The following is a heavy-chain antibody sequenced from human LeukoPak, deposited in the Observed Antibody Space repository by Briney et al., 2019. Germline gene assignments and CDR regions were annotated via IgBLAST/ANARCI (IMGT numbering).Heavy chain of an antibody. Sequence: GGSLRLSCAASGFTFSSYNMNWVRQAPGKGLEWVSYISSSSSTIYYADSVKGRFTISRDNAKNSLYLQMNSLRAEDTAVYYCARDRITFGGAGIDYWGQGTLVTVSS. CDR3: ARDRITFGGAGIDY. CDR1: GFTFSSYN. J-gene: IGHJ4*02. CDR2: ISSSSSTI. V-gene: IGHV3-48*04. D-gene: IGHD3-16*01.